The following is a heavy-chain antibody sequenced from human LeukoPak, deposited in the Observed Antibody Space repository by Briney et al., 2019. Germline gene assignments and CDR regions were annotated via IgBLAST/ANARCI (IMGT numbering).Heavy chain of an antibody. CDR2: INHSGST. Sequence: SETLSLTCAVYGGSFSGYYWSWIRQPPGKGLEWIGEINHSGSTNYNPSLKSRVTISVDTSKNQSSLKLSSVTAADTAVYYCARVGYGSGSYFVRSLFDYWGQGTLVTVSS. D-gene: IGHD3-10*01. CDR1: GGSFSGYY. J-gene: IGHJ4*02. CDR3: ARVGYGSGSYFVRSLFDY. V-gene: IGHV4-34*01.